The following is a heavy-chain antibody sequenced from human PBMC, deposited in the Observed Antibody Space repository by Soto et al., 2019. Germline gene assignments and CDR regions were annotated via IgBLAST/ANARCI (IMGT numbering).Heavy chain of an antibody. Sequence: LRLSCAASGFTFSSYAMSWVRQAPGKGLEWVSAISGSGGSTYYADSVKGRFTISRDNSKNTLYLQMNSLRAEDTAVYYCAKVSGSSSWYSDYFDYWGQGTLVTVSS. CDR3: AKVSGSSSWYSDYFDY. CDR1: GFTFSSYA. V-gene: IGHV3-23*01. D-gene: IGHD6-13*01. J-gene: IGHJ4*02. CDR2: ISGSGGST.